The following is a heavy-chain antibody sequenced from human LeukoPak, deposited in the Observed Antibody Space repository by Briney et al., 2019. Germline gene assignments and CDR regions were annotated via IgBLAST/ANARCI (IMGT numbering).Heavy chain of an antibody. CDR2: IYTSGST. V-gene: IGHV4-61*02. D-gene: IGHD2-2*01. CDR3: ARVLVSDYYYMDV. CDR1: GGSISSGSYY. Sequence: SQTLSLTCIVSGGSISSGSYYWSWIRQPAGKGLEWIGRIYTSGSTNYNPSLKSRVTISVDTSKNQFSLKLSSVTAADTAVYYCARVLVSDYYYMDVWGKGTRSPSP. J-gene: IGHJ6*03.